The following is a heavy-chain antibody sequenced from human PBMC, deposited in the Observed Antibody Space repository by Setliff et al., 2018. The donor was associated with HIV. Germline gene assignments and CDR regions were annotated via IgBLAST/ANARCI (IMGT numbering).Heavy chain of an antibody. Sequence: KPSETLSLTCTVSGGPISSFYWSWIRQPAGKGLEWIGRLYTSGSANYIPSLKSRVTMSVDTSKNQLSLRLSSVTAADTAVYYCARETNYDSSFHYMDVWGKGTTVTVS. D-gene: IGHD3-22*01. V-gene: IGHV4-4*07. CDR3: ARETNYDSSFHYMDV. CDR2: LYTSGSA. J-gene: IGHJ6*03. CDR1: GGPISSFY.